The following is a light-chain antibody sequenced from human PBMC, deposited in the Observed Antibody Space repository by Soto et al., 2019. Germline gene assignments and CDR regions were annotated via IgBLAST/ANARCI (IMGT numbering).Light chain of an antibody. V-gene: IGKV1-33*01. CDR3: QQYDKLPYT. Sequence: DIQMAQSPSSLSASVGDRVTITCQASRDINNYLNWYQQKPGRAPKLLIYGTSTLETGVPSRFSGGGSGTDFTITISSLQPEDIATYYCQQYDKLPYTFGQGTKLEIK. CDR2: GTS. J-gene: IGKJ2*01. CDR1: RDINNY.